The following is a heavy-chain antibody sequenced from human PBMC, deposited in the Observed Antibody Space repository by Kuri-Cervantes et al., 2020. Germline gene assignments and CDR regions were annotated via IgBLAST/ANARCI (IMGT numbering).Heavy chain of an antibody. J-gene: IGHJ4*02. V-gene: IGHV3-21*01. CDR1: GFTFSSYS. D-gene: IGHD4-17*01. CDR2: ISSSSSYI. CDR3: HGDYVCQDGWPTDY. Sequence: GESLKISCAASGFTFSSYSMNWVRQAPGKGLEWVSSISSSSSYIYYADSVKGRFTISRDNAKNSLYLQINSLRAEETAVYYCHGDYVCQDGWPTDYWGQGTLVTVSS.